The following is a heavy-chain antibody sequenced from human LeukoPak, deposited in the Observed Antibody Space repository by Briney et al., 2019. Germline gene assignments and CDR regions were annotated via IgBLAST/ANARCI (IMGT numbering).Heavy chain of an antibody. V-gene: IGHV3-23*01. CDR1: GFTFSSYA. Sequence: GGSLRLSCAASGFTFSSYAMTWVRQAPGKGLEWVSVINSSGGVTYYADSVEGRFTISRDNSKNTLYLQMNSLRAEDTAVCYCAKEGLRAFDVWGQGTMVTVSS. CDR3: AKEGLRAFDV. D-gene: IGHD4-17*01. CDR2: INSSGGVT. J-gene: IGHJ3*01.